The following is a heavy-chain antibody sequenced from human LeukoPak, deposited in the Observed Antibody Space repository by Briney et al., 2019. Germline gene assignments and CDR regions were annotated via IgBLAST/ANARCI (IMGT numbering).Heavy chain of an antibody. V-gene: IGHV4-34*01. CDR3: ARGGLRFLEWLFKEVFDY. D-gene: IGHD3-3*01. Sequence: SETLSLTCAVYGGSFSGYYWSWIRQPPGKGLEWIGEINHSGSTNYNPSLKSRVTISVDTSKNQFSPKLSSVTAADTAVYYCARGGLRFLEWLFKEVFDYWGQGTLVTVSS. CDR1: GGSFSGYY. CDR2: INHSGST. J-gene: IGHJ4*02.